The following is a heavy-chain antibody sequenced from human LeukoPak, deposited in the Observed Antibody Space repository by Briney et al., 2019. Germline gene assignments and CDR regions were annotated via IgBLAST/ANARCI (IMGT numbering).Heavy chain of an antibody. CDR1: AFTVSNNY. V-gene: IGHV3-53*01. CDR3: ARKTAAFDY. Sequence: GRSLRLSCAASAFTVSNNYMNWVRQAPGKGLEWVSIIYSDGTTYYADSVKGRFTISRDNSKNTLYLQMNSLRAEDTAVYYCARKTAAFDYWGQGTLVTVSS. J-gene: IGHJ4*02. D-gene: IGHD6-25*01. CDR2: IYSDGTT.